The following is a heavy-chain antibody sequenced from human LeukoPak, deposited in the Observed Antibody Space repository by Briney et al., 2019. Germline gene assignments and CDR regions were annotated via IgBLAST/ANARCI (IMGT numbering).Heavy chain of an antibody. CDR3: AKDGTSGWYVGNWFDP. D-gene: IGHD6-19*01. V-gene: IGHV3-23*01. CDR1: GFTFSSYA. J-gene: IGHJ5*02. CDR2: ISGSGGST. Sequence: GGSLRLSCAASGFTFSSYAMSWVRQAPGKGLEWVSVISGSGGSTYYADSAEGRFTISRDNSKNTLYLQMNSLRAEDTAVYYCAKDGTSGWYVGNWFDPWGQGTLVTVSS.